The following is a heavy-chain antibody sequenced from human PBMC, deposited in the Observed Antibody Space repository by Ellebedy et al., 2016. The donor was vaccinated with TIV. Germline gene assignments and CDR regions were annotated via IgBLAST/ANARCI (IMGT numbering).Heavy chain of an antibody. D-gene: IGHD3-10*01. J-gene: IGHJ4*02. CDR1: LPSLSGYY. CDR2: VHHRGGT. V-gene: IGHV4-34*01. Sequence: SETLSLXXEVDLPSLSGYYWAWVRQPPGKGLEWIGDVHHRGGTRYISSLKGRVTISLDTSRKEFSLYITSVTAADTALYFCAKGSMVRGLAGWGQGTLVTVSS. CDR3: AKGSMVRGLAG.